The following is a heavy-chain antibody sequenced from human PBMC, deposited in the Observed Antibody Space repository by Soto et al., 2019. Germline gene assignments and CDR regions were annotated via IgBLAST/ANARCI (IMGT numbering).Heavy chain of an antibody. CDR3: ARDVYDFWCGKIGDAFDI. D-gene: IGHD3-3*01. J-gene: IGHJ3*02. Sequence: ASVEVSCKXSGYTFTSYGISWVRQAPGQGLEWMGWISTYNANTHYAQNLQGRDTMTRETCSSTASRELRSVSSDDTAVYYCARDVYDFWCGKIGDAFDIWGQGTMVTVSS. CDR2: ISTYNANT. V-gene: IGHV1-18*04. CDR1: GYTFTSYG.